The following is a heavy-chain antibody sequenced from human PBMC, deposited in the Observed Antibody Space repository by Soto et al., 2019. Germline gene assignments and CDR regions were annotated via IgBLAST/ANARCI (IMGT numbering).Heavy chain of an antibody. CDR2: ITSTGDT. CDR1: GFTLNYYA. D-gene: IGHD6-13*01. V-gene: IGHV3-23*01. J-gene: IGHJ5*02. Sequence: PGGSLRLSCAASGFTLNYYAINWVRQAPGKGLEWASAITSTGDTYYVDSVKGRFTISRDNSKNTLYLQMNSLRAEDTAVYYCAKEIAASATLWLDPWGQGTLVTVSS. CDR3: AKEIAASATLWLDP.